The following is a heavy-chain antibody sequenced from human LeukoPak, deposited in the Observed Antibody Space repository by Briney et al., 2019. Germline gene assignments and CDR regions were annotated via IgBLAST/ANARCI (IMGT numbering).Heavy chain of an antibody. CDR2: INHGGST. Sequence: PGDSLRLSCAASGFTFTKYWITWIRQPPGQGLEWLAEINHGGSTSYSPSLKSRASISADKSKNQFSLRLTSVTAADTAVYYCASLVHYDFWSGYFRPSDAIDVWGQGTAVTVSS. CDR3: ASLVHYDFWSGYFRPSDAIDV. CDR1: GFTFTKYW. J-gene: IGHJ3*01. V-gene: IGHV4-34*01. D-gene: IGHD3-3*01.